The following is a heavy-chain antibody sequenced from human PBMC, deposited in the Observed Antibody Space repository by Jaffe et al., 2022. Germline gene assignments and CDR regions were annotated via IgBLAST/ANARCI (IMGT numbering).Heavy chain of an antibody. J-gene: IGHJ3*02. D-gene: IGHD2-8*02. CDR2: ISGSGGST. V-gene: IGHV3-23*01. Sequence: EVQLLESGGGLVQPGGSLRLSCAASGFTFSSYAMSWVRQAPGKGLEWVSAISGSGGSTYYADSVKGRFTISRDNSKNTLYLQMNSLRAEDTAVYYCAKDYTFRSIVLVVYDAFDIWGQGTMVTVSS. CDR3: AKDYTFRSIVLVVYDAFDI. CDR1: GFTFSSYA.